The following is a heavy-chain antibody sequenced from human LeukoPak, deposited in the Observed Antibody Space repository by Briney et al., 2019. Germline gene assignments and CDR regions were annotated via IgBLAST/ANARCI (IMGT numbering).Heavy chain of an antibody. D-gene: IGHD1-14*01. CDR3: AKDHHGAFDI. V-gene: IGHV3-23*01. Sequence: GGSLRLSCAASGFAFSNYGINWVRQAPGKGLEWVSGITGSGVTTYYADSVKGRFTISRDNSKNTLYLQMNSLRAEDTAVYYCAKDHHGAFDIWGQGTMVTVSS. J-gene: IGHJ3*02. CDR2: ITGSGVTT. CDR1: GFAFSNYG.